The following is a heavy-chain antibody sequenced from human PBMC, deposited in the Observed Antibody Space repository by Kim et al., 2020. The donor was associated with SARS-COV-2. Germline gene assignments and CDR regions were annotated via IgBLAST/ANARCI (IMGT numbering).Heavy chain of an antibody. J-gene: IGHJ6*02. D-gene: IGHD3-10*01. Sequence: SETLSLTCTVSGGSISCYYWSWIRQPPGKGLEWIGYIYYSGSTNYNPSLKSRVTISVDTSKNQFSLKLSSVTAADTAVYYCARLLGTTYYYGSGDNYYYYYGMDVWGQGTTVTVSS. CDR1: GGSISCYY. CDR2: IYYSGST. CDR3: ARLLGTTYYYGSGDNYYYYYGMDV. V-gene: IGHV4-59*08.